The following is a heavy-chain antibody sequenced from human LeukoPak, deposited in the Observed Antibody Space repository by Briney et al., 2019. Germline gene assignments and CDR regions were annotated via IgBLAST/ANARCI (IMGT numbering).Heavy chain of an antibody. D-gene: IGHD3-10*01. Sequence: VASVKVSCKASGGTFSSYAISWVRQAPGQGLEWMGRFIPILGIANYAQKFQGRVTITADKSTSTAYMELSSLRSEDTAVYYCARDFGPNYYGSGSYYNVWGQGTLVTVSS. CDR3: ARDFGPNYYGSGSYYNV. V-gene: IGHV1-69*04. J-gene: IGHJ4*02. CDR2: FIPILGIA. CDR1: GGTFSSYA.